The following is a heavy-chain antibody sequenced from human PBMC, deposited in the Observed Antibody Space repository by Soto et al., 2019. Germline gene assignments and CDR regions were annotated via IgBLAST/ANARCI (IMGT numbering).Heavy chain of an antibody. D-gene: IGHD2-15*01. CDR3: ARGPRIPCSGGSRYPYYFDY. J-gene: IGHJ4*02. Sequence: GGSLRLSCAASGFTFSSYDMHWVRQATGKGLEWVSAIGTAGDTYYPGSVKGRFTISRENAKNSLYLQMNSLRAGDTAVYYCARGPRIPCSGGSRYPYYFDYWGQGTLVTVSS. CDR1: GFTFSSYD. CDR2: IGTAGDT. V-gene: IGHV3-13*01.